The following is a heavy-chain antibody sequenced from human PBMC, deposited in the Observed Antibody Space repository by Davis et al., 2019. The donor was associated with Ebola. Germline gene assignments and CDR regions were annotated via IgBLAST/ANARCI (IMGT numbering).Heavy chain of an antibody. V-gene: IGHV4-34*01. CDR2: INHSGST. CDR1: GGSFSGSY. J-gene: IGHJ6*02. D-gene: IGHD2-15*01. Sequence: MPSETLSLTCAVYGGSFSGSYWSWIRQPPGKGLEWIGEINHSGSTNYSPSLKSRVTMSLDTPKNQFSLRLSSVTAADTAVYYCARAVERGYCSGGNCYNYFFMDVWGQGTTVTVPS. CDR3: ARAVERGYCSGGNCYNYFFMDV.